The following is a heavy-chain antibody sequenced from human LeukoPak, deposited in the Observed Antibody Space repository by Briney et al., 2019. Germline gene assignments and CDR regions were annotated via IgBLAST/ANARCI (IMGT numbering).Heavy chain of an antibody. D-gene: IGHD3/OR15-3a*01. J-gene: IGHJ4*02. CDR2: INHSGST. Sequence: KPSETLSLTCAVYGGSFSGYYWSWIRQPPGKGLEWIGEINHSGSTNYNPSLKSRVTISVDTSKNQVSLKLSSVTAADTAVYYCARIFGRKYYFDYWGQGTLVTVSS. V-gene: IGHV4-34*01. CDR3: ARIFGRKYYFDY. CDR1: GGSFSGYY.